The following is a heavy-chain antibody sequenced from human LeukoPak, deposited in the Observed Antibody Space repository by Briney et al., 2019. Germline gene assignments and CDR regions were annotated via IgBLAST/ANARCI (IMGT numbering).Heavy chain of an antibody. CDR2: ISAYNGNT. J-gene: IGHJ4*02. CDR3: ARAHDDFWSGYANPDY. D-gene: IGHD3-3*01. V-gene: IGHV1-18*01. Sequence: ASVKVSCKASGYTFTNYGISWVRQAPGQGLEWMGWISAYNGNTNYAQKLQGRVTMTTDTSTSTAYMELRSLRSDDTAVYYCARAHDDFWSGYANPDYWGQGTLVTVSS. CDR1: GYTFTNYG.